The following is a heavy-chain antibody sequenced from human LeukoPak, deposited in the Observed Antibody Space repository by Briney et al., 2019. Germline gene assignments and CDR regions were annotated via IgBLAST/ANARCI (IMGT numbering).Heavy chain of an antibody. CDR1: GYTFNRYA. J-gene: IGHJ4*02. CDR2: INADNGNT. CDR3: AREEAYSSGWYRRSDY. V-gene: IGHV1-3*01. D-gene: IGHD6-19*01. Sequence: ASVEVSCKASGYTFNRYAMHWVRQAPGQRLEWMGWINADNGNTNYAQKLQGRVTMTTDTSTSTAYMELRSLRSDDTAVYYCAREEAYSSGWYRRSDYWGQGTLVTVSS.